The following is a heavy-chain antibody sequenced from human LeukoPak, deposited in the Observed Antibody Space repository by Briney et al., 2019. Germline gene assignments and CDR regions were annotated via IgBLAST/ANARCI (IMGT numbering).Heavy chain of an antibody. CDR2: MNPNSGNT. Sequence: ASVKVSCKASGYTFTSYDINWVRQATRQGPEWMGWMNPNSGNTGYAQKFQGRVTMTRNTSISTAYMELSSLRSEDTAVYYCARFGDYRKAPTDYWGQGTLVTVSS. J-gene: IGHJ4*02. CDR3: ARFGDYRKAPTDY. V-gene: IGHV1-8*01. CDR1: GYTFTSYD. D-gene: IGHD4-17*01.